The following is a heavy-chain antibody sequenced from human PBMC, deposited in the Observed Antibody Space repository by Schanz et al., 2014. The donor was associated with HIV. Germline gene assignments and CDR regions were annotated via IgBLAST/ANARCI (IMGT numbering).Heavy chain of an antibody. CDR2: ISYDGSNK. CDR3: AKDRTDSGWYKEGPRELGE. D-gene: IGHD6-19*01. CDR1: GFTFSSYG. Sequence: QLLESGGGVVQPGRSLRLSCAASGFTFSSYGMHWVRQAPGKGLEWVAVISYDGSNKYYADSVKGRFTISRDSFNNTLYLHMSSLRAEDTAVYFCAKDRTDSGWYKEGPRELGEWGQGTLVTVSS. V-gene: IGHV3-30*18. J-gene: IGHJ4*02.